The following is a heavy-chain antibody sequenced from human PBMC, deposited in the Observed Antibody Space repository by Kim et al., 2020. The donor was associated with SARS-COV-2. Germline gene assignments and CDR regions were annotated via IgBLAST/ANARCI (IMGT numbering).Heavy chain of an antibody. V-gene: IGHV3-21*01. CDR3: ARDVSVEYGSGSYYNSPAFDY. CDR1: GFTFSSYS. J-gene: IGHJ4*02. D-gene: IGHD3-10*01. CDR2: ISSSSSYI. Sequence: GGSLRLSCAASGFTFSSYSMSWVRQAPGKGLEWVSSISSSSSYIYYADSVKGRFTISRDNAKNSLYLQMNSLRAEDTAVYYCARDVSVEYGSGSYYNSPAFDYWGQGTLVTVSS.